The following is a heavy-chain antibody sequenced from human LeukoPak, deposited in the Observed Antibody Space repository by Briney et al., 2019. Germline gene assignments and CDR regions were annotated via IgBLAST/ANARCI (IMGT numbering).Heavy chain of an antibody. CDR3: ARGRYIAAALDY. Sequence: GRSLRLSCAASGFTFSSYARHWVRRAPGKGLEWVAVISYDGSNKYYADSVKGRFTISRDNSKNTLYLQMNSLRAEDTAVYYCARGRYIAAALDYWGQGTLVTVSS. J-gene: IGHJ4*02. V-gene: IGHV3-30*04. CDR2: ISYDGSNK. D-gene: IGHD6-13*01. CDR1: GFTFSSYA.